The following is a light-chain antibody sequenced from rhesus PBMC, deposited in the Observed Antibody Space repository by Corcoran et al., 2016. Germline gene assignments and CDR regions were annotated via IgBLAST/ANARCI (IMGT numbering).Light chain of an antibody. J-gene: IGKJ2*01. V-gene: IGKV1-22*01. CDR2: KAS. CDR1: QSISSW. Sequence: DIQMTQSPSSLSASVGDTVTITCRASQSISSWLDWYQQKPGKAPKLLIYKASSLQSGVPSRFSGSGSGTDFTLPITSLQPEDFATYYCLQLGSSPPSFGQGTKVEIK. CDR3: LQLGSSPPS.